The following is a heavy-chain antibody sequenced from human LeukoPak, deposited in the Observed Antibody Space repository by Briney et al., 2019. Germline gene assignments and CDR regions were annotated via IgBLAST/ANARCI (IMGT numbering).Heavy chain of an antibody. V-gene: IGHV4-34*01. J-gene: IGHJ6*02. CDR1: GGSFSSYY. Sequence: SETLSLTCAVFGGSFSSYYWSWIRQSPVRGLEWIGELNPSGDINYNPSLKSRAIMSVDTSKNQFSLRLSSVNAADTALYYCARRGSGNGGTYAGMDVWGQGTSVTVSS. D-gene: IGHD2-15*01. CDR2: LNPSGDI. CDR3: ARRGSGNGGTYAGMDV.